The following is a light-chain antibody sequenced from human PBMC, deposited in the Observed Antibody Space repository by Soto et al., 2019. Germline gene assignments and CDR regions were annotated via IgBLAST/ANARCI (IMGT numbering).Light chain of an antibody. CDR3: HQYNNWPT. V-gene: IGKV3D-15*01. Sequence: EIVLTHSPGTLSLSPWEIATLSCRASQSLSNNIYLARYQQKPAQAPRLLIYGASSSATGIPNRFSGSGSGTEFTLTSSSLQSEDFAVYYCHQYNNWPTFGHGTKVDIK. J-gene: IGKJ1*01. CDR2: GAS. CDR1: QSLSNN.